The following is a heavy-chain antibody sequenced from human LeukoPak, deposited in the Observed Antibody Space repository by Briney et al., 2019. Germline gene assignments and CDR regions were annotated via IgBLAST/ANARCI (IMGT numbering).Heavy chain of an antibody. CDR2: ISYDGSNK. J-gene: IGHJ4*02. D-gene: IGHD3-22*01. V-gene: IGHV3-30*18. Sequence: GGSLRLSCAASGFTSSSYGMHWVRQAPGKGLEWVAVISYDGSNKYYADSMKGRFTISRDNSKNTLYLQMSSLRKEDTAVYYCVKSPSSSGYTPGFDYWGLGTLVTVSS. CDR1: GFTSSSYG. CDR3: VKSPSSSGYTPGFDY.